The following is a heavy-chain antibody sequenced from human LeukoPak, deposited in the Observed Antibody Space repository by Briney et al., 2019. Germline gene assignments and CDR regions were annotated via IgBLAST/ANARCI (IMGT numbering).Heavy chain of an antibody. D-gene: IGHD3-9*01. J-gene: IGHJ4*02. CDR1: GFTFSDYY. V-gene: IGHV3-11*01. CDR2: ISSSGSTI. CDR3: AREGAGGILTGYSEGGYFDY. Sequence: GSLRLSCAASGFTFSDYYMSWIRQAPGKGLEWVSYISSSGSTIYYADSVKGRFTISRDNAKNSLYLQMNSLRAEDTAVYYCAREGAGGILTGYSEGGYFDYWGQRTLVTVSS.